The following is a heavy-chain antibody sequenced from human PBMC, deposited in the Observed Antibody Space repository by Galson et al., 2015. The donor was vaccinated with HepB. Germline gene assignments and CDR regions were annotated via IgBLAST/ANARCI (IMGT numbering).Heavy chain of an antibody. D-gene: IGHD4-17*01. V-gene: IGHV3-21*05. CDR1: RFTFSSYS. Sequence: LRLSCAASRFTFSSYSVNWVRQAPGRGLEWISYISSSSIYTNYADSVKGRFTISRDNAKNSLYLQMNSLRAEDTAVYYCARVADVDYGDHSHFDHWGQGTLVTVSS. CDR2: ISSSSIYT. CDR3: ARVADVDYGDHSHFDH. J-gene: IGHJ4*02.